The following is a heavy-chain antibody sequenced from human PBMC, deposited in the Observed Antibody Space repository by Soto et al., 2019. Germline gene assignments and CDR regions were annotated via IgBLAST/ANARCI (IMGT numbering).Heavy chain of an antibody. D-gene: IGHD5-18*01. CDR3: ARDLSGYGYDY. CDR1: GFTFSSYA. CDR2: ISYDGSIK. Sequence: QVQLVESGGGVVQPGRSLKLSCADSGFTFSSYAMHWVRQAPGKGLEWVAIISYDGSIKYYADSVKGRFTISRDNSNNTLYLQMNSLRAEDTAVYYCARDLSGYGYDYWGQGTLVTVSS. V-gene: IGHV3-30*04. J-gene: IGHJ4*02.